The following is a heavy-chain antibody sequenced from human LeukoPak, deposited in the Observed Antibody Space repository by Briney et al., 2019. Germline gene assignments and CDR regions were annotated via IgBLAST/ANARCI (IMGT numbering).Heavy chain of an antibody. Sequence: SETLSLTCTVSGGSISSYYWSWIRQPPGKGLEWIGYIYYSGSTNYNPSLKSRVTISVDTSKNQFSLKLSSVTAADTAVYDCARLGFSSSSSRKPYYYYGMDVWGQGTTVTVSS. CDR3: ARLGFSSSSSRKPYYYYGMDV. CDR1: GGSISSYY. D-gene: IGHD6-6*01. J-gene: IGHJ6*02. CDR2: IYYSGST. V-gene: IGHV4-59*08.